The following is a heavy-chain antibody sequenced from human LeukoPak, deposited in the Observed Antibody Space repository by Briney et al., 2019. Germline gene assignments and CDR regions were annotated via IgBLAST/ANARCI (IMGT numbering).Heavy chain of an antibody. D-gene: IGHD5-12*01. V-gene: IGHV2-5*01. Sequence: SGPTLGNPTQTLTLTCTFSGFSLSTSGVGLAWIRQPPGKALEWLALIYWNDDKRYSPSLKSRLTITKDTSKKQVVLIMTNMDPVDTATYYCTSYSGYSFDHWGQGTLVTVSS. CDR3: TSYSGYSFDH. CDR2: IYWNDDK. J-gene: IGHJ4*02. CDR1: GFSLSTSGVG.